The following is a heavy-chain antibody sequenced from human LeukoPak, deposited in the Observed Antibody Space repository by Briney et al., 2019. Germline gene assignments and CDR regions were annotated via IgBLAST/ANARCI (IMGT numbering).Heavy chain of an antibody. Sequence: SETLSLTCAVHGGSFSGYYWSWIRQPPGKGLEWIGEINHSGSTNYNPSLKSRVTISVDTSKNQFSLKLSSVTAADTAVYYCARDRSRPAGYDYWGQGTLVTVSS. J-gene: IGHJ4*02. V-gene: IGHV4-34*01. CDR3: ARDRSRPAGYDY. D-gene: IGHD2-2*01. CDR2: INHSGST. CDR1: GGSFSGYY.